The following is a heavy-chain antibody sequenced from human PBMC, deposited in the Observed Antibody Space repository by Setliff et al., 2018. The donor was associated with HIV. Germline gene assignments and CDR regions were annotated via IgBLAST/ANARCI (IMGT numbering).Heavy chain of an antibody. CDR2: IYNSGTT. V-gene: IGHV4-59*11. CDR3: TRDGPGRARADYYGMDV. CDR1: GDSISSHY. Sequence: PSETLSLTCTVSGDSISSHYWSWIRQPPGKGLEWIGYIYNSGTTNYNPSLKSRVSISVHTSENDFSLKLTSVTAEDTAVYYCTRDGPGRARADYYGMDVWGQGTTVTVSS. J-gene: IGHJ6*02.